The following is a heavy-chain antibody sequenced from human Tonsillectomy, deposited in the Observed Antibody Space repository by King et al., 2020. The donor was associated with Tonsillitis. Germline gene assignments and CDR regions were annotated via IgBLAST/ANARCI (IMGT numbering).Heavy chain of an antibody. V-gene: IGHV3-30*18. Sequence: VQLVESGGGVVQPGRSLRLSCAASGFTFSSYGMHWVRQASGQGLEWVGVMLYDGSNEYYADSLKGRFTITRDNSKNTLYVQMNSLRAEDTAVYYCAKDSSSSQYYLDDWGQGTLVTVSA. CDR1: GFTFSSYG. J-gene: IGHJ4*02. CDR3: AKDSSSSQYYLDD. CDR2: MLYDGSNE. D-gene: IGHD6-6*01.